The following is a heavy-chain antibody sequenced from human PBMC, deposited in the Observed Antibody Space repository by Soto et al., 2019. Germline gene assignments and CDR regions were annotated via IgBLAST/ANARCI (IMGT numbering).Heavy chain of an antibody. D-gene: IGHD6-13*01. CDR2: FDPEDGET. J-gene: IGHJ3*02. CDR1: GYTLTELS. V-gene: IGHV1-24*01. Sequence: GASVKVSCKVSGYTLTELSMHWVRQAPGKGLEWMGGFDPEDGETIYAQKFQGRVTMTEDTSTDTAYMELSSLRSEDTAVYYCATPYRSSWPHDAFDIWGQGTMVTVSS. CDR3: ATPYRSSWPHDAFDI.